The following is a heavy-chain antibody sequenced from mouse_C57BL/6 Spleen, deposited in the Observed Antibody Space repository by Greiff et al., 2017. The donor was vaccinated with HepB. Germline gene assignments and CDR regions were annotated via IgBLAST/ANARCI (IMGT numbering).Heavy chain of an antibody. Sequence: VQLQQSGAELVRPGASVTLSCKASGYTFTDYEMHWVQQTPVHGLEWIGAIDPDTGGTAYNQKFKGKAILTADKSSSTAYLELRSLTSEDSAVYYCTREEGDYFDYWGQGTTRTVSS. CDR1: GYTFTDYE. J-gene: IGHJ2*01. CDR2: IDPDTGGT. CDR3: TREEGDYFDY. V-gene: IGHV1-15*01.